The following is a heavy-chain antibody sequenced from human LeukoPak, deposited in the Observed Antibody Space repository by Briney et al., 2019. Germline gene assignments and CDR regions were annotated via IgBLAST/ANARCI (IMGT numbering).Heavy chain of an antibody. V-gene: IGHV3-30*18. J-gene: IGHJ4*02. CDR1: GFTFSNYG. Sequence: PGGSLRLSCAASGFTFSNYGMHWVRQAPGKGLDWVALISYDGIHQYYADSVKGRFTISRDNSKNTLYLQMNSLRAEDTAVYYCAKSEKYSSRSSHFDYWGQGTLVTVSS. CDR2: ISYDGIHQ. CDR3: AKSEKYSSRSSHFDY. D-gene: IGHD3-10*01.